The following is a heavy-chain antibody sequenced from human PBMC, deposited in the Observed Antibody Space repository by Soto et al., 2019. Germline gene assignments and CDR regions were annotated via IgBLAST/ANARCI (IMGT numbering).Heavy chain of an antibody. Sequence: GASVKVSCEASGYTFTSYGISWVRQAPGQGLEWMGWISAYNGNTNYAQKLQGRVTMTTDTSTSTAYMELRSLRSDDTAVYYCARDELGGLLWFGELSYSWFDPWGQGTLVTVSS. CDR2: ISAYNGNT. D-gene: IGHD3-10*01. V-gene: IGHV1-18*01. J-gene: IGHJ5*02. CDR1: GYTFTSYG. CDR3: ARDELGGLLWFGELSYSWFDP.